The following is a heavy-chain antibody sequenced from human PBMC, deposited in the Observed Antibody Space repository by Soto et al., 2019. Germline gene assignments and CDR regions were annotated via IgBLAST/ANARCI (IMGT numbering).Heavy chain of an antibody. V-gene: IGHV4-39*01. CDR2: TYYTGST. Sequence: QLQLQESGPRLVKPSETLSLTCSVSGGSMNDVTHYLALIRQPPGKGLEWIATTYYTGSTHYNSSLKSRATIAVDTSQHQFSLELTSVTAADTAVYHCASARYFGVDVWGHGTTVIVSS. D-gene: IGHD5-18*01. J-gene: IGHJ6*02. CDR1: GGSMNDVTHY. CDR3: ASARYFGVDV.